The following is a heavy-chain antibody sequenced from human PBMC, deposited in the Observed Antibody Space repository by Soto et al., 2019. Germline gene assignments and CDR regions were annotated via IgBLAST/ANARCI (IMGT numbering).Heavy chain of an antibody. D-gene: IGHD3-16*01. CDR2: IQSETDGGST. CDR1: GLTFNYAW. V-gene: IGHV3-15*02. J-gene: IGHJ6*02. CDR3: TTGLGYHDPYGMDV. Sequence: EMQLVESGGTLVKPGGALRLSCAASGLTFNYAWMTWVRQAPGRGLEWIGRIQSETDGGSTDYAAPVKGRFIISRDDSKNLLSLQMNSLKAEDTAVYYCTTGLGYHDPYGMDVWGQGTTVTVSS.